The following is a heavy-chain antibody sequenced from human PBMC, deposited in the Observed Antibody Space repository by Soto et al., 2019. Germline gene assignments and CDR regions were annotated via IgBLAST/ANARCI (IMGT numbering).Heavy chain of an antibody. D-gene: IGHD1-26*01. CDR1: GFTFDNYE. CDR2: ISSVGSTA. Sequence: HPGGSLRLSCAASGFTFDNYEMNWVRQSPGKGLEWISYISSVGSTANYADSVKGRFSISRDNAKNSLYLQMNSLRAEDTAVYYCAKEATNINNFDYWGQGTLVTVSS. J-gene: IGHJ4*02. V-gene: IGHV3-48*03. CDR3: AKEATNINNFDY.